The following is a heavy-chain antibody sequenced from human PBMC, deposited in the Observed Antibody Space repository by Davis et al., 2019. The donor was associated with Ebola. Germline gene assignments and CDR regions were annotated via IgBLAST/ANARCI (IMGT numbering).Heavy chain of an antibody. D-gene: IGHD6-19*01. Sequence: MPSETLSLTCTVSGGSISSSFYYWGWVRQPPGKGLEWIGSNYYSGSTYYNPSLKSRVTVSVDTSKNQFSLKLSSVTAADTAVYYCARGARYRSAWYDYWGQGTLVFVSS. CDR1: GGSISSSFYY. V-gene: IGHV4-39*01. CDR3: ARGARYRSAWYDY. CDR2: NYYSGST. J-gene: IGHJ4*02.